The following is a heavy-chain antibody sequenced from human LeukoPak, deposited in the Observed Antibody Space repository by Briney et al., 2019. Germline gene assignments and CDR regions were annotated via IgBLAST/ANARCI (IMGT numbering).Heavy chain of an antibody. D-gene: IGHD2-21*02. CDR3: ARSRYCGGDCYPTGDAFDI. J-gene: IGHJ3*02. CDR2: ISYDGSNK. Sequence: GRSLRLSCAASGFTFSSYAMHWVRQAPGKGLEWVAVISYDGSNKYYADSVKGRFTISRDNSKNTLYLQMNSLRAEDTAVYYCARSRYCGGDCYPTGDAFDIWGQGTMVTVSS. CDR1: GFTFSSYA. V-gene: IGHV3-30-3*01.